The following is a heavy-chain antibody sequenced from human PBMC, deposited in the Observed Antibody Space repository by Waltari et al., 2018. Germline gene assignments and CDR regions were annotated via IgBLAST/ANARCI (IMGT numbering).Heavy chain of an antibody. CDR1: GFTFTNYG. CDR2: ISYDGSQK. CDR3: AKCGGLLWFKESRYMDV. V-gene: IGHV3-30*18. D-gene: IGHD3-10*01. J-gene: IGHJ6*03. Sequence: QVQLVESGGGVVQPGRSLRLSCAASGFTFTNYGMPWVRQAPGKGLEWVAVISYDGSQKHYADSLKGRFTISRDNSKKTLYLEMNSLRTEDTAVYYCAKCGGLLWFKESRYMDVWGKGTTVTVSS.